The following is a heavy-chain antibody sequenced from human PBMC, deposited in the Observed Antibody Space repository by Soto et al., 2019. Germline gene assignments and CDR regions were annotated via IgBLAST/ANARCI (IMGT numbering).Heavy chain of an antibody. J-gene: IGHJ4*02. CDR3: ARSDYGFYEGY. V-gene: IGHV4-39*01. Sequence: LSLTCTVSGGSLSSSSYYWGWIRQPPGKGLEWIGSIYYSGSTYYNPSLKSRVTISVDTSKNQFSLKLSSVTAADTAVYYCARSDYGFYEGYWGQGTLVTVSS. CDR1: GGSLSSSSYY. D-gene: IGHD4-17*01. CDR2: IYYSGST.